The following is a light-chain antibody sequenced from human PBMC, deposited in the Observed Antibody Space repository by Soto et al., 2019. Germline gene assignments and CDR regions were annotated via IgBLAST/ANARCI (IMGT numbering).Light chain of an antibody. Sequence: DIQLTQSPSSLSASVGDRVTISCRVSQGISSYLAWYQQRPGKVPKLLIYTASTLQSGVPSRFSGSGSGAEFTLTISSLQPEDVATYYCQKYNSAPWTFGQGTKVEIK. CDR2: TAS. CDR1: QGISSY. J-gene: IGKJ1*01. V-gene: IGKV1-27*01. CDR3: QKYNSAPWT.